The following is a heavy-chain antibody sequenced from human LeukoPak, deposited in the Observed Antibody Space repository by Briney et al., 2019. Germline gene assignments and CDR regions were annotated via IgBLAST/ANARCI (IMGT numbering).Heavy chain of an antibody. CDR2: ISSSSSYI. CDR3: ARDGHYDFWSGLTRYYYYYGMDV. J-gene: IGHJ6*02. Sequence: GGPLRLSCAASGFTFSSYSMNWVRQAPGKGLEWVSSISSSSSYIYYADSVKGRFTISRDNAKNSLYLQMNGLGAEDTAVYYCARDGHYDFWSGLTRYYYYYGMDVWGQGTTVTVSS. V-gene: IGHV3-21*01. CDR1: GFTFSSYS. D-gene: IGHD3-3*01.